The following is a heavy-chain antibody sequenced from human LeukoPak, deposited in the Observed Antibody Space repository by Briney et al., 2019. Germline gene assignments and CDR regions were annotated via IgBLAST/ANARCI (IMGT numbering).Heavy chain of an antibody. Sequence: PGGSLRLSCAASGFTFSSYSMNWVRQAPGKGLEWVSSTSSSSSYIYYADSVKGRFTISRDNAKNSLYLQMNSLRAEDTAVYYCARDHCGGDCYQPYYYYYYGMDVWGQGTTVTVSS. V-gene: IGHV3-21*01. D-gene: IGHD2-21*02. CDR1: GFTFSSYS. CDR3: ARDHCGGDCYQPYYYYYYGMDV. CDR2: TSSSSSYI. J-gene: IGHJ6*02.